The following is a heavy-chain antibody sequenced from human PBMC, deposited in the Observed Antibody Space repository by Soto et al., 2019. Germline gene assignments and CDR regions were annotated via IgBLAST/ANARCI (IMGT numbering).Heavy chain of an antibody. V-gene: IGHV3-53*01. CDR2: IYSGHTT. Sequence: EVQLVESGGGLIQPGGSLRLSCVASGFIVSSNQMSWVRQAPGKGLEWVSVIYSGHTTYYADSVEGRFTISRDDSKNTLYLQMSSLRVADTAVYYCVRGPSDHKLRLVEWPYGDYWGQGALVTVSS. J-gene: IGHJ4*02. CDR1: GFIVSSNQ. CDR3: VRGPSDHKLRLVEWPYGDY. D-gene: IGHD3-3*01.